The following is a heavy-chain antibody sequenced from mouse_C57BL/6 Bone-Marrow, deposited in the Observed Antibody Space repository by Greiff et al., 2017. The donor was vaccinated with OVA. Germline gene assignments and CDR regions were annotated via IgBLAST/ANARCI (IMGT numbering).Heavy chain of an antibody. CDR3: TRHYGNYLYAMDY. D-gene: IGHD2-1*01. CDR1: GYTFTDYE. CDR2: IDPETGGT. V-gene: IGHV1-15*01. J-gene: IGHJ4*01. Sequence: QVQLQQSGAELVRPGASVTLSCKASGYTFTDYEMHWVKQTPVHGLEWIGAIDPETGGTAYNQKFKGKAILTADKSSSTAYMEIRSLTSEDSAVYYCTRHYGNYLYAMDYWGQGTSVTVSS.